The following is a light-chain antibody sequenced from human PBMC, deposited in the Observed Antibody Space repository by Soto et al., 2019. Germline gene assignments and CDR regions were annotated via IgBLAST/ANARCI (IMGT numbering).Light chain of an antibody. CDR1: SSNIGNY. V-gene: IGLV1-51*01. CDR3: GTWYSSLSANVV. J-gene: IGLJ2*01. CDR2: DNN. Sequence: QSVLTQPPSVSAAPGQKVTISCSGSSSNIGNYVSWYQQLTGTAPKLLIYDNNKRPSGIPDRFSGSKAGTSATLGITGLQTGDEADYYCGTWYSSLSANVVFGGGTKLTVL.